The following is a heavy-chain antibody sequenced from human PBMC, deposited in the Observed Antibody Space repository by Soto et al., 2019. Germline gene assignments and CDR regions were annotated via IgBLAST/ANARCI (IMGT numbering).Heavy chain of an antibody. CDR3: ARLAGYYDSSGPDASDY. J-gene: IGHJ4*02. CDR1: WCSFTSYW. D-gene: IGHD3-22*01. CDR2: IYPGDSDT. V-gene: IGHV5-51*01. Sequence: PGELLRISCKGSWCSFTSYWIAWVRQMPGKGLEWMGIIYPGDSDTRYSPSFQGQVTISADKSISTAYLQWSSLKASDTAMYYYARLAGYYDSSGPDASDYWGQGTLVTVSS.